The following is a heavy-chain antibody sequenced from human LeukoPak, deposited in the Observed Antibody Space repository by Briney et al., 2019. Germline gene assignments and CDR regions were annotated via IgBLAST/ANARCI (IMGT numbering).Heavy chain of an antibody. CDR3: ARGGLQLLAPLDY. Sequence: ASVNVSCKASGYTFTSYYVHWVRQAPGQGLEWMGIINPSAGSTSYAQKFQGRVTMTRDTSTSTVYMELSSLRSEDTAVYYCARGGLQLLAPLDYWGQGTLVTVSS. CDR1: GYTFTSYY. D-gene: IGHD5-18*01. J-gene: IGHJ4*02. CDR2: INPSAGST. V-gene: IGHV1-46*01.